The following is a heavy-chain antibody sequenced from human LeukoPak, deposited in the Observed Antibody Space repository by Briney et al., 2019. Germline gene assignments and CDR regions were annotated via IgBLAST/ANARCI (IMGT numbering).Heavy chain of an antibody. J-gene: IGHJ4*02. V-gene: IGHV4-34*01. CDR1: GGSFSGYY. D-gene: IGHD6-19*01. CDR2: TNHSGST. CDR3: AREAVAVFWDY. Sequence: SETLSLTCAVYGGSFSGYYWSWVRQPPGKGLEWIGETNHSGSTNYNPSLKSRVTISVDTSKNQFSLKLSSVTAADTAVYYCAREAVAVFWDYWGQGTLVTVSS.